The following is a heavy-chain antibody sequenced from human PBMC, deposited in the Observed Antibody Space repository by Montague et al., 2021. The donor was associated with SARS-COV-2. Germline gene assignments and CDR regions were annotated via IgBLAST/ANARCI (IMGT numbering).Heavy chain of an antibody. V-gene: IGHV4-34*01. D-gene: IGHD4-11*01. J-gene: IGHJ4*02. CDR3: ARGADNYSDYRGTLRY. CDR1: GGSFRGYV. CDR2: VNHSGST. Sequence: SETLSLTCAVQGGSFRGYVWSWIRQSPGKGLEWIGVVNHSGSTNYNPSLKSRVTISADTSQNQFSLKVSSVTASDTAVYYCARGADNYSDYRGTLRYWGQGTLVTVSS.